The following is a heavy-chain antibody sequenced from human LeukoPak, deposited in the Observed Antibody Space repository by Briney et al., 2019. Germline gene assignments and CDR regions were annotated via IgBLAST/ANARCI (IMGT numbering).Heavy chain of an antibody. D-gene: IGHD5-24*01. Sequence: PGGSLRLSCAASGFIFDEYTMHWVRQAPGKGLEWGALISWDAGDSYYADSVRGRFTISRDNSDNSLFLQMNSVATEDTALYYCAKNMRDGYKPHSFDTWGQGTLVIVSS. J-gene: IGHJ4*02. CDR1: GFIFDEYT. V-gene: IGHV3-43*01. CDR3: AKNMRDGYKPHSFDT. CDR2: ISWDAGDS.